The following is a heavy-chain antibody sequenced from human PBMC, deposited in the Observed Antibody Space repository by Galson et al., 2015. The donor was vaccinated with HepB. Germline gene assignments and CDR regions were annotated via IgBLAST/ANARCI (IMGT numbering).Heavy chain of an antibody. D-gene: IGHD6-13*01. V-gene: IGHV3-9*01. CDR1: GFTFDDYA. Sequence: SLRLSCAASGFTFDDYAMHWVRQAPGKGLEWVSGISWDGGSIGYADSVKGRFTISRDDAKNSLYLQMNSLRAEDTALYYCAKGQQQLGADWFDPWGQGTLVTVSS. J-gene: IGHJ5*02. CDR3: AKGQQQLGADWFDP. CDR2: ISWDGGSI.